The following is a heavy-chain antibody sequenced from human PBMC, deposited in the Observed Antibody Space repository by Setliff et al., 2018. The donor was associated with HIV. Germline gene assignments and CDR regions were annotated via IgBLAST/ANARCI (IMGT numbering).Heavy chain of an antibody. Sequence: PGGSLRLSCAASGFTISNNYMSWVRQAPGKGLEWVSVFYSAFSTYYTDSVKGRFTISRDNSKNTLYLQMNSLRTDDTAVYYCARVPGHSSGLDYWGQGALVTVS. J-gene: IGHJ4*02. D-gene: IGHD3-22*01. CDR1: GFTISNNY. V-gene: IGHV3-66*02. CDR2: FYSAFST. CDR3: ARVPGHSSGLDY.